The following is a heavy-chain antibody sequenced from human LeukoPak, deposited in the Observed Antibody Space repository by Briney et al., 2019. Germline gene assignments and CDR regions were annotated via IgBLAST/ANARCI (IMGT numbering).Heavy chain of an antibody. CDR2: VSGGGDAT. CDR1: GFTFSTYA. CDR3: ARRSGSTNDY. Sequence: GGSLRLSCAASGFTFSTYAMVWVRQAPGKGLEWVSAVSGGGDATYYADSVQGRFTISRDNSKNTLYLQMNSLRAEDTAVYYCARRSGSTNDYWGQGTLVTVSS. J-gene: IGHJ4*02. D-gene: IGHD1-26*01. V-gene: IGHV3-23*01.